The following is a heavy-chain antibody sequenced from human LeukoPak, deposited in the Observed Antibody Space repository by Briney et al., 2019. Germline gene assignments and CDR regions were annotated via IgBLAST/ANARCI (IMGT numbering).Heavy chain of an antibody. Sequence: GASVKVSCKASGYTFTSNVIHWVRQAPGQRPEWMGWINTGNGNTKYSQKFQGRVTITRDTSATTAYMELSSVRSEDTAVYYCARGGYSGSYYRFDYWGQGTLVTVSS. J-gene: IGHJ4*02. CDR2: INTGNGNT. D-gene: IGHD1-26*01. CDR3: ARGGYSGSYYRFDY. CDR1: GYTFTSNV. V-gene: IGHV1-3*04.